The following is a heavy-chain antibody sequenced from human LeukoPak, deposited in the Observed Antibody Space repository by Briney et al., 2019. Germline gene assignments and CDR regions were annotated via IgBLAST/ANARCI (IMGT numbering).Heavy chain of an antibody. D-gene: IGHD1-26*01. CDR3: ARVIGWDEPFDL. J-gene: IGHJ3*01. Sequence: GGSLRLSCAASGFTFSSFALSWVRQAPGKGLEWVSYISSSGSTIYYADSVKGRFTISRDNAKNSLYLQMNSLRAEDTAVYYCARVIGWDEPFDLWGQGTMVTVSS. CDR1: GFTFSSFA. V-gene: IGHV3-48*03. CDR2: ISSSGSTI.